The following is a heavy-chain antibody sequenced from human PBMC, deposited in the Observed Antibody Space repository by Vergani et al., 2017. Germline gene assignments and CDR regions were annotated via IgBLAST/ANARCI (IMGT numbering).Heavy chain of an antibody. J-gene: IGHJ4*02. Sequence: VQLVESGGGVVQPGGSLRLSCAASGFTFSNSAVSWVRQAPGGGLAWVSSISGPGLSTYYADSVKGRFSISRDNSKNTVFLQIYSLRAEDTAIYYCAKDYSGWYYYGSSGYSLDYWGQGTLVTVSS. D-gene: IGHD3-22*01. CDR2: ISGPGLST. CDR3: AKDYSGWYYYGSSGYSLDY. V-gene: IGHV3-23*04. CDR1: GFTFSNSA.